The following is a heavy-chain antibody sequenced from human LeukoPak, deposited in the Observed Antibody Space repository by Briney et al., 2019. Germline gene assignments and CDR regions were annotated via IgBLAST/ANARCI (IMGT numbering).Heavy chain of an antibody. D-gene: IGHD1-26*01. CDR3: TTDLVGATIAGYFDY. CDR1: GFTFSNAW. J-gene: IGHJ4*02. CDR2: IKSKTDGGTT. V-gene: IGHV3-15*01. Sequence: GGSLRLSCAASGFTFSNAWMSWVRQAPGKGLEWVGRIKSKTDGGTTDYAAPVKGRFTISRDDTKNTLYLQMNSLKTEDTAVYYCTTDLVGATIAGYFDYWGQGTLVTASS.